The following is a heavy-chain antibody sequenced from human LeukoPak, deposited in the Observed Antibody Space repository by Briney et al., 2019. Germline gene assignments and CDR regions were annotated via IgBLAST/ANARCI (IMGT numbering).Heavy chain of an antibody. D-gene: IGHD6-13*01. CDR1: GDSVSSNSAA. CDR3: ARTGYNSRWSLDAFDI. V-gene: IGHV6-1*01. J-gene: IGHJ3*02. CDR2: TYFRSKGYKWYN. Sequence: SQTLSLTCAISGDSVSSNSAAWDWIRQSPSRGLEWLGRTYFRSKGYKWYNEFAESAKSRITINVDTPKNQFSLQLNSVTPEDTAVYYCARTGYNSRWSLDAFDIWGQGTMVTVSS.